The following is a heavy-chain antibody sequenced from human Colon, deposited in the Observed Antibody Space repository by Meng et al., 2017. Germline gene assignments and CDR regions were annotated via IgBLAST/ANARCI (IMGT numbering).Heavy chain of an antibody. Sequence: QVPLQESGPGLVKPSETLSLTCTVSGGSISNYYWSWIRQPPGKGLEWIGYIYYSGTTNYNPSLKSRVTISIDTSKNQFPLKLNSVTAADTAVYYCARGPLDYWGQGTLVTVSS. CDR2: IYYSGTT. CDR3: ARGPLDY. CDR1: GGSISNYY. V-gene: IGHV4-59*01. J-gene: IGHJ4*02.